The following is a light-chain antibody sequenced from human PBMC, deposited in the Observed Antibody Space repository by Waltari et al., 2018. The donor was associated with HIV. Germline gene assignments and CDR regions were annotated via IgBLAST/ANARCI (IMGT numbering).Light chain of an antibody. V-gene: IGLV1-40*01. CDR1: SSNIGAGYA. CDR2: GNN. CDR3: QSYDSSLRGV. Sequence: QSVLTQPPSVSGAPGQRVTISCTGSSSNIGAGYAVPWSQQLPGTAPKLLIYGNNNRPSGVPDRFSGAKSGTSASLAITGLQAEDEADYYCQSYDSSLRGVFGGGTKLTVL. J-gene: IGLJ3*02.